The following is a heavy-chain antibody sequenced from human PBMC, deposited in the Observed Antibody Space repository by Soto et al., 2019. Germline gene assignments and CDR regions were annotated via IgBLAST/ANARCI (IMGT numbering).Heavy chain of an antibody. CDR2: ISPYTGNT. D-gene: IGHD3-16*01. CDR1: VYIFVNYG. CDR3: VMVDNYVTPTPQDV. J-gene: IGHJ6*02. Sequence: QVQLVQSGDEVKKPGASVKVSCKASVYIFVNYGIAWVRPAPGQGLEWMGWISPYTGNTHSASKVQGRLTMTTDTSTSTAYMDLGSLTSDDTAVYYCVMVDNYVTPTPQDVWGQGTTVTVSS. V-gene: IGHV1-18*01.